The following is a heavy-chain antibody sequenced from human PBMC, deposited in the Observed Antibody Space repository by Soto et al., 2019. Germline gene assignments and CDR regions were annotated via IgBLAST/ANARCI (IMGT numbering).Heavy chain of an antibody. J-gene: IGHJ4*02. CDR1: GFTFSNYA. CDR3: ARRPVTYYFDY. V-gene: IGHV3-30-3*01. Sequence: SLRLSCAASGFTFSNYAMHWVRQAPGKGLEWVAVISYDGSNTYYADSVKGRLTISRDNSKSTLYLQMDSLRAEDTAVYYCARRPVTYYFDYWGQGTLVTVPQ. CDR2: ISYDGSNT. D-gene: IGHD4-17*01.